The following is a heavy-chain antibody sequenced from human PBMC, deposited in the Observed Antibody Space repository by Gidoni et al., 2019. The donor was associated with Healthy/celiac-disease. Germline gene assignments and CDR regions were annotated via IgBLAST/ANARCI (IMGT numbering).Heavy chain of an antibody. CDR1: GYSFPSYR. V-gene: IGHV5-51*01. CDR3: ARPTGELYFDL. Sequence: EGQRVQAGAGGKKRGEALKISCTGAGYSFPSYRIGWVRQMPGKGLEWMGIIYPGDSDTRYSPSFQGQVTISSDKSISTAYLQWSSLKASDTAMYYCARPTGELYFDLWGRGTLVTVSS. J-gene: IGHJ2*01. D-gene: IGHD7-27*01. CDR2: IYPGDSDT.